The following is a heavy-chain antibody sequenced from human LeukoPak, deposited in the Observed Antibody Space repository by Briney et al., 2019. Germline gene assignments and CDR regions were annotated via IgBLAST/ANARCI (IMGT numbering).Heavy chain of an antibody. V-gene: IGHV4-34*01. CDR3: ARLTGTYYFDY. CDR1: GGSFSGYY. D-gene: IGHD1-20*01. J-gene: IGHJ4*02. Sequence: SETLSLTCAVYGGSFSGYYWSWIRQPPGKGLEWIGEINHSGSTNYNPSLKSRVTIPVDTSKNQFSLKLSSVTAADTAVYYCARLTGTYYFDYWGQGTLVTVSS. CDR2: INHSGST.